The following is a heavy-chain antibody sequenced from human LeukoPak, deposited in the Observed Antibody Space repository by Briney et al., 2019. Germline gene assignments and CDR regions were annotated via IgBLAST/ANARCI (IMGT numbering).Heavy chain of an antibody. J-gene: IGHJ6*03. D-gene: IGHD3-10*01. Sequence: SGGSLRLSCVASGFTFSRYWMHWVRQAPGKGLVWVSRINNDGSSTSYADSVQGRFTISRDNAKNTLYLQMNSLRAEDTALYYCARVARGDYYYYYMDVWGKGTTVTVSS. V-gene: IGHV3-74*01. CDR3: ARVARGDYYYYYMDV. CDR2: INNDGSST. CDR1: GFTFSRYW.